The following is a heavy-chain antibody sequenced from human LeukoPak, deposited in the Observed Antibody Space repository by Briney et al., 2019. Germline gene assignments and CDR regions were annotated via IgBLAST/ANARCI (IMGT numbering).Heavy chain of an antibody. J-gene: IGHJ4*02. V-gene: IGHV4-59*01. Sequence: EPSETLSLTCTVSGGSITDYHWSWIRQPPGKGLEWIGFISYSGSTYHNPSLKSRVTMSVDTSKNQFSLNLRSVTAADTAVYYCARDRYSYGFWGQGILVTVSS. CDR1: GGSITDYH. CDR3: ARDRYSYGF. CDR2: ISYSGST. D-gene: IGHD5-18*01.